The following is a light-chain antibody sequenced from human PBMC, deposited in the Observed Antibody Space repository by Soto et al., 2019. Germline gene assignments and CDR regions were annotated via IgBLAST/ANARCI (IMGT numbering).Light chain of an antibody. CDR2: GAS. V-gene: IGKV3-15*01. Sequence: EIVMTQSPATLSVSPGERATLSCRASQSVSGSLAWYQQKPGQAPRLLFYGASTRATGVPARFSGSGSGTEFTLTISSLQSEDFAVYYCQQYNNWPRTFGPGTKVDIK. J-gene: IGKJ3*01. CDR1: QSVSGS. CDR3: QQYNNWPRT.